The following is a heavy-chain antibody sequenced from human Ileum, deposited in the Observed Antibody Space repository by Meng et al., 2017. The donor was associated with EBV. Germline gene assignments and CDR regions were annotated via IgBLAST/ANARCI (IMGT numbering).Heavy chain of an antibody. J-gene: IGHJ4*02. CDR1: GGSMSSTNW. V-gene: IGHV4-4*02. Sequence: QVELQGPGPGLVKPSETLSLTCAVSGGSMSSTNWWSWVRQPPGKGLELIGEIYHSGSTNYNPSLKSRVSISVDKSKNQFSLKLSSVTAADTAVYYCARADKVRFDYWGQGTLVTVSS. CDR2: IYHSGST. CDR3: ARADKVRFDY.